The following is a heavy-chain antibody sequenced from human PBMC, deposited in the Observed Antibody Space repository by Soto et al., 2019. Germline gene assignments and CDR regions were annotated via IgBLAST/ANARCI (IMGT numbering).Heavy chain of an antibody. J-gene: IGHJ6*02. CDR3: ASKYSERRYYYYAMDV. CDR2: IYAGDAT. D-gene: IGHD4-4*01. V-gene: IGHV3-53*01. CDR1: GFTVSSNY. Sequence: PGGSLRLSCAASGFTVSSNYMTWVRQAPGKGLEWVSVIYAGDATYYADSVKGRFTISGDNSKNSLYLQMSSLRAEDTAVYYCASKYSERRYYYYAMDVWGQGTTVTVSS.